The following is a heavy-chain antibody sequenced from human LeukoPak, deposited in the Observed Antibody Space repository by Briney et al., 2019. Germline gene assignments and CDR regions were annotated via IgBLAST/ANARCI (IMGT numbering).Heavy chain of an antibody. J-gene: IGHJ4*02. V-gene: IGHV3-48*01. D-gene: IGHD2-15*01. CDR2: ISSSSSTI. CDR3: AKKLGYCSGGSCYSVTDY. CDR1: GFTFSSYS. Sequence: GGSLRLSCAASGFTFSSYSMNWVRQAPGKGLEWVSYISSSSSTIYYADSVKGRFTISRDNSKNTLYLQMSSLRAEDTAVYYCAKKLGYCSGGSCYSVTDYWGQGTLVTVSS.